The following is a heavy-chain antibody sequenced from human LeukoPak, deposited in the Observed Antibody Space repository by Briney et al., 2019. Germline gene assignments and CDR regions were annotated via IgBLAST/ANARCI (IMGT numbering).Heavy chain of an antibody. CDR2: IYYGGST. D-gene: IGHD2-15*01. J-gene: IGHJ6*03. V-gene: IGHV4-59*01. CDR1: GGSISSYY. CDR3: ARTTEGYCSGGSCYQYSYYMDV. Sequence: PSETLSLTCTVSGGSISSYYWSWIRQPPGKGLEWIGYIYYGGSTNYNPSLKSRVTISVDTSKNQFSLKLTSVTAADTAVYYCARTTEGYCSGGSCYQYSYYMDVWGKGTTVTVSS.